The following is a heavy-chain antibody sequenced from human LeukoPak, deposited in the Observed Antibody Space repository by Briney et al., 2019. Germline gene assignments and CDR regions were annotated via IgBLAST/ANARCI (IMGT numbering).Heavy chain of an antibody. V-gene: IGHV4-31*03. CDR3: ARENSNDSSGYYLFDY. CDR2: IYYSGST. J-gene: IGHJ4*02. Sequence: SETLSLTCTVSGGSISSGGYYWSWIRQHPGEGLEWIGYIYYSGSTYYNPSLKSRVTISVDTSKNQFSLKLSSVTAADTAVYYCARENSNDSSGYYLFDYWGQGTLVTVSS. D-gene: IGHD3-22*01. CDR1: GGSISSGGYY.